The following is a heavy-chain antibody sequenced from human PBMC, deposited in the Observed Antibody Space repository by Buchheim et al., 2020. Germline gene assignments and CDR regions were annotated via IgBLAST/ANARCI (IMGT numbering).Heavy chain of an antibody. J-gene: IGHJ6*02. V-gene: IGHV3-74*01. CDR3: ARDRLTITMVHGLYYYYYGMDV. CDR1: GFTFSSYW. Sequence: EVQLVESGGGLVQPGGSLRLSCAASGFTFSSYWMHWVRQAPGKGLVWVSRINSDGSSTSYADSVKGRFTISRDNAKNTLYLQMNSLRAEDTAVYYCARDRLTITMVHGLYYYYYGMDVWGQGTT. CDR2: INSDGSST. D-gene: IGHD3-10*01.